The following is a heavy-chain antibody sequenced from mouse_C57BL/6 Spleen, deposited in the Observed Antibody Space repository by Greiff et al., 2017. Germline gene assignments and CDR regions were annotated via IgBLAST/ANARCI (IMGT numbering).Heavy chain of an antibody. D-gene: IGHD2-4*01. CDR3: APDDYDAWFAY. CDR1: GYSITSGYY. CDR2: ISYDGSN. J-gene: IGHJ3*01. V-gene: IGHV3-6*01. Sequence: EVQLQQSGPGLVKPSQSLSLTCSVTGYSITSGYYWNWIRQFPGNKLEWMGYISYDGSNNYNPSLKNRISITRDTSKNQFFLKLNSVTTEDTATYYCAPDDYDAWFAYWGQGTLVTVSA.